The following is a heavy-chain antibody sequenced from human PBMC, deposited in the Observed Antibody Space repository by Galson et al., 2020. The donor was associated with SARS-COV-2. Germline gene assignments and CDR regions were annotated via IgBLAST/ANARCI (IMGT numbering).Heavy chain of an antibody. Sequence: GGSLRLSCAASGFSLSTYTMNWVRQAPGKGLEWVSSVSSGATYIYYADSVRGRFTISGDNAKNSLYLQMNSLRAEDTGIYYCARDSCSRTSCQNFDYWGQGTVVTVSS. J-gene: IGHJ4*02. V-gene: IGHV3-21*01. CDR2: VSSGATYI. D-gene: IGHD2-2*01. CDR3: ARDSCSRTSCQNFDY. CDR1: GFSLSTYT.